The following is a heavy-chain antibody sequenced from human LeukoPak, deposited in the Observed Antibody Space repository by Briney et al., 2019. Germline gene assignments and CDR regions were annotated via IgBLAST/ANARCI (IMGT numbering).Heavy chain of an antibody. CDR3: ARVGGSSSRPPYYYYYMDV. Sequence: ASVKVSCKASGYTFTNYAFSWVRQAAGQGLEWMGWISGYAGNTNLAQKFQGRVTVTTDTSTSTAYMELRSLRSDDTAVYYCARVGGSSSRPPYYYYYMDVWGKGTTVTVSS. D-gene: IGHD6-6*01. V-gene: IGHV1-18*01. CDR2: ISGYAGNT. CDR1: GYTFTNYA. J-gene: IGHJ6*03.